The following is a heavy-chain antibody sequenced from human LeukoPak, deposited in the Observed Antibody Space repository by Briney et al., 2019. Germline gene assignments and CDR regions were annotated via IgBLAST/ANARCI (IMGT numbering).Heavy chain of an antibody. CDR2: IYYSGST. D-gene: IGHD4-11*01. CDR3: ASHLQRADAFDI. J-gene: IGHJ3*02. Sequence: SETLSLTCTVSGGSISSSSYYWGWIRQPPGKGLEWIGSIYYSGSTYYNPSLKSRVTISVDTSKNQFSLKLSSVTAADTAVNYCASHLQRADAFDIWGQGTMVPVSS. V-gene: IGHV4-39*01. CDR1: GGSISSSSYY.